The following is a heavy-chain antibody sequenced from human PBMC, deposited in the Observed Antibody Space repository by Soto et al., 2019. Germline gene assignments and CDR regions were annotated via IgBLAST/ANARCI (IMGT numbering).Heavy chain of an antibody. Sequence: QVQLVQSGAEVRKPGSSVKVSCKASGGTFSRHAISWVRQAPGQGLEWMGGIIPMFGTANYAQKFQGRVTITADESTSTAYMELSSLRSEDTAVYYCARDRSMITFGGVLDYWGQGTLVTVSS. CDR3: ARDRSMITFGGVLDY. V-gene: IGHV1-69*01. CDR2: IIPMFGTA. J-gene: IGHJ4*02. D-gene: IGHD3-16*01. CDR1: GGTFSRHA.